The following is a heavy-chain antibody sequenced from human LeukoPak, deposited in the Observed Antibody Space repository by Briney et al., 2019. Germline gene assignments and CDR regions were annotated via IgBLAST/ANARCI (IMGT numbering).Heavy chain of an antibody. V-gene: IGHV1-69*04. CDR1: GGTFNTYT. Sequence: ASVKVSCKASGGTFNTYTISWVRQAPGQGLEWMGRITPILGITNYAQNFQDRVTLTADKSTSTVYMELSSLRSGDTAVYYCARDYADYFYYYMDVWGRGTTVAVSS. J-gene: IGHJ6*03. CDR2: ITPILGIT. CDR3: ARDYADYFYYYMDV. D-gene: IGHD3-16*01.